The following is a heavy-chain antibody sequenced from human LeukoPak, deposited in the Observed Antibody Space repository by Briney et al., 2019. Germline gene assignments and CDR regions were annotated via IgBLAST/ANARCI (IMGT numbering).Heavy chain of an antibody. Sequence: GGSLRLSCAASGFTFSSYWMSWVRQAPGKGLEWVANIKEDGGEKYSVDSVKGRFTISRDNAMNSLYLEMNSLRAEDTAVYYCARDPEPYGDYGYFDYWGQGTLVTVSS. CDR1: GFTFSSYW. CDR3: ARDPEPYGDYGYFDY. J-gene: IGHJ4*02. V-gene: IGHV3-7*01. D-gene: IGHD4-17*01. CDR2: IKEDGGEK.